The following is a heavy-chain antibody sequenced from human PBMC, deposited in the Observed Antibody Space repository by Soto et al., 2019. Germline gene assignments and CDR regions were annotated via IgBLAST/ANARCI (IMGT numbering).Heavy chain of an antibody. CDR2: IIPIFGTA. V-gene: IGHV1-69*13. CDR1: GGTFSSYA. D-gene: IGHD6-6*01. J-gene: IGHJ6*02. CDR3: ASTTYSSSYYYYYYGMDV. Sequence: VKVSCKASGGTFSSYAISWVRQAPGQGLEWMGGIIPIFGTANYAQKFQGRVPITAEESTSTAYMELSSLRSEDTAVYYCASTTYSSSYYYYYYGMDVCGQGTTVTVSS.